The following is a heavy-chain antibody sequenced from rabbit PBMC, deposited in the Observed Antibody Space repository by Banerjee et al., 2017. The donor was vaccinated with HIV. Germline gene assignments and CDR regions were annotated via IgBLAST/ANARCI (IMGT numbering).Heavy chain of an antibody. CDR1: GFSFSSSYW. CDR2: TYAGSSGST. V-gene: IGHV1S40*01. CDR3: ARTADTNASGDYTLFKL. D-gene: IGHD1-1*01. Sequence: QSLEESGGDLVKPEGSLTLTCTASGFSFSSSYWMSWVRQAPGKGLEWIACTYAGSSGSTYYASWAKGRFTISKTSSTTVTLQMTSLTAADTATYFCARTADTNASGDYTLFKLWGQGTLVTVS. J-gene: IGHJ4*01.